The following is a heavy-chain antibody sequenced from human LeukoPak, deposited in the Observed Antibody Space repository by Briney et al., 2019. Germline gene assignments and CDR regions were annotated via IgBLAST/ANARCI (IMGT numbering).Heavy chain of an antibody. Sequence: PGGSLRLSCAASGFTFSSYAMSWVRQAPGKGLEWVSAISGSGGSTYYADSVKGRFTISRDNSKNTLYLQMNSPRAEDTAVYYCAKDSGYSYGEGYYFDYWGQGTLVTVSS. D-gene: IGHD5-18*01. CDR1: GFTFSSYA. CDR3: AKDSGYSYGEGYYFDY. V-gene: IGHV3-23*01. CDR2: ISGSGGST. J-gene: IGHJ4*02.